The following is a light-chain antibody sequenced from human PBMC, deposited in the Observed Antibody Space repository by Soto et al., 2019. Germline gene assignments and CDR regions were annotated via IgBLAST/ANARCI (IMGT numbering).Light chain of an antibody. CDR1: QSVSSSY. V-gene: IGKV3-20*01. Sequence: EIVLTQSPGTVSLSPAERATLSCRASQSVSSSYLAWYQQKPGQAPRLLIYNAYNRASGIPDRFSGSGSGTDFTLTISRLEPEDFVVYHCQQYDGSPRTFGQGTKVDIK. J-gene: IGKJ1*01. CDR3: QQYDGSPRT. CDR2: NAY.